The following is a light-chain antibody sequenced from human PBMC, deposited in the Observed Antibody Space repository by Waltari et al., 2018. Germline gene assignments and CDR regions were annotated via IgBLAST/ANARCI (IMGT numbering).Light chain of an antibody. V-gene: IGKV1-8*01. J-gene: IGKJ4*01. CDR3: QQYYSYPLT. CDR1: QLISSY. CDR2: AAS. Sequence: AIRMTQSPSSFSASTGDRVTITCRASQLISSYLAWYQQKPGKAPKLLIYAASTLQSGVPSRFSGSGSGTDFTLTISCLQSEDFATYYCQQYYSYPLTFGGGTKVEIK.